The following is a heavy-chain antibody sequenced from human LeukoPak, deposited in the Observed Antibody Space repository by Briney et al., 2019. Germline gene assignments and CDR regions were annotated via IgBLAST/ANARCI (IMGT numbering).Heavy chain of an antibody. D-gene: IGHD5-18*01. CDR3: AKDTAMEIDY. Sequence: GGSLRLSCAASGFTCSSCAMSWVRQAPGKGLEWVSAISGSGGGTYYADSVKGRFTISRDNSKNTLYLQMNSLRAEDTAVYYCAKDTAMEIDYWGQGTLVTVSS. CDR2: ISGSGGGT. CDR1: GFTCSSCA. V-gene: IGHV3-23*01. J-gene: IGHJ4*02.